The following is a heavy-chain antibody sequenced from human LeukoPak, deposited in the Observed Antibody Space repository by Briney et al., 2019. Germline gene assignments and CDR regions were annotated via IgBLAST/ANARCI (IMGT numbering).Heavy chain of an antibody. D-gene: IGHD1-26*01. CDR1: GGSISSGDYY. V-gene: IGHV4-30-4*01. Sequence: PSETLSLTCTVSGGSISSGDYYWSWIRQPPGKGLEWIGYIYYSGSTYYNPSLKSRVTISVDTSKNQFSLKLSSVTAADTAVYYCARYSGTYYADYWGQGTLVTVSS. CDR2: IYYSGST. J-gene: IGHJ4*02. CDR3: ARYSGTYYADY.